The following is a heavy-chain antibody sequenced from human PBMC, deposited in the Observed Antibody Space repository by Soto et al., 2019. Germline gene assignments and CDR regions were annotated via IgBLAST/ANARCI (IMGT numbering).Heavy chain of an antibody. CDR1: GYTFTSYA. CDR2: INAGNGNT. V-gene: IGHV1-3*01. D-gene: IGHD3-3*01. Sequence: ASVKVSCKASGYTFTSYAMHWVRQAPGQRLEWMGWINAGNGNTKYSQKFQGRVTITRDTSASTAYMELSSLRSEDTAVYYCARDSRAVYDFWSGDPGGHWDDWGQGTLVTVSS. J-gene: IGHJ4*02. CDR3: ARDSRAVYDFWSGDPGGHWDD.